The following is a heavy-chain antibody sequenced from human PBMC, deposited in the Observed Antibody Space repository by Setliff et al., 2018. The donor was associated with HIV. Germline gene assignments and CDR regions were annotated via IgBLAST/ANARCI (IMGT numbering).Heavy chain of an antibody. J-gene: IGHJ4*02. CDR1: GDSMSTYY. Sequence: SETLSLTCSLSGDSMSTYYWSWIRQTAGKGLEWIGRIHNTGDTHYNPSLRSRVTISVDTSKNHFSLKLSSVTAADTAVFYCARVPFTTGFDYWGQGILVTVSS. CDR2: IHNTGDT. V-gene: IGHV4-4*07. CDR3: ARVPFTTGFDY. D-gene: IGHD3-3*01.